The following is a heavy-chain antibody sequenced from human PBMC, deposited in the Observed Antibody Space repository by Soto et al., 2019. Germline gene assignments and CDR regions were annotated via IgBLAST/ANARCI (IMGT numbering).Heavy chain of an antibody. V-gene: IGHV3-15*01. CDR2: IKSKTDGGTT. CDR1: GFTFSNAW. D-gene: IGHD2-21*02. CDR3: TTGGDHFPIGYYYYYYMDV. J-gene: IGHJ6*03. Sequence: EVQLVESGGGLVKPGGSLRLSCAASGFTFSNAWMSWVSQAPGKGLEWVGRIKSKTDGGTTDYAAPVKGRFTISRDDSKNTLYLQMNSLKTDDTAVYYCTTGGDHFPIGYYYYYYMDVWGKGTTVTVSS.